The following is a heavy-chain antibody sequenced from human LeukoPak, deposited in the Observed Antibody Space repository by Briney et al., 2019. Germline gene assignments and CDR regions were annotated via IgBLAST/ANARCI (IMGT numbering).Heavy chain of an antibody. J-gene: IGHJ4*02. Sequence: SVKVSCKASGFTFASSAMQWVRQARGQRLEWIGWIVVGSGNTNYAQKFQGRVTITRNTSISTAYMELSSLRSEDTAVYYCARRSGGSGTTLGYWGQGTLVTVSS. D-gene: IGHD1-1*01. CDR3: ARRSGGSGTTLGY. CDR2: IVVGSGNT. CDR1: GFTFASSA. V-gene: IGHV1-58*02.